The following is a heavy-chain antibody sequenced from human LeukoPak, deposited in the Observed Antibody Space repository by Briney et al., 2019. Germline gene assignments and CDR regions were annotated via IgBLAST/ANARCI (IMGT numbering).Heavy chain of an antibody. D-gene: IGHD3-22*01. CDR1: GFTFSSYS. V-gene: IGHV3-48*01. CDR2: ISSSSSTI. J-gene: IGHJ3*02. Sequence: PGGSLRLSCAASGFTFSSYSMNWVRQAPGKGLDWVSYISSSSSTIYYADSVKGRFTISRDNAKNSLYLQMNSLRAEDTAVYYCASPTRGDSSGCYVYAFDIWGQGTMVTVSS. CDR3: ASPTRGDSSGCYVYAFDI.